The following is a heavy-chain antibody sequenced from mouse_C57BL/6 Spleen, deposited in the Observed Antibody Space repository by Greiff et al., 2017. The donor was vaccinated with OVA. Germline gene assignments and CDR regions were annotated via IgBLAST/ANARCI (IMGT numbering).Heavy chain of an antibody. CDR3: ARSPYYYGSSCYFDY. V-gene: IGHV3-8*01. CDR2: ISYSGST. Sequence: EVKLMESGPGLAKPSQTLSLTCSVTGYSITSDYWNWIRKFPGNKLEYMGYISYSGSTYYNPSPKSRISITRDTSKNQYYLQLNSVTTEDTATYYCARSPYYYGSSCYFDYWGQGTTLTVSS. J-gene: IGHJ2*01. CDR1: GYSITSDY. D-gene: IGHD1-1*01.